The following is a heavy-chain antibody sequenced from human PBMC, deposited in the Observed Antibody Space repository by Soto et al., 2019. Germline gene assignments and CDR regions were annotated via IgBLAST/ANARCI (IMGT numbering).Heavy chain of an antibody. CDR1: GGSISSAGYS. CDR2: IYHSGST. Sequence: SETLSLTCAVFGGSISSAGYSWSWIRQPPGKGLEWIGYIYHSGSTYYNPSLKSRVTISVDRSKDQFSLKLSSVTAADTVVYYCARAITKESNTYYDFWSGYPYYYYYGMDVWGQGTTVTVSS. J-gene: IGHJ6*02. V-gene: IGHV4-30-2*01. CDR3: ARAITKESNTYYDFWSGYPYYYYYGMDV. D-gene: IGHD3-3*01.